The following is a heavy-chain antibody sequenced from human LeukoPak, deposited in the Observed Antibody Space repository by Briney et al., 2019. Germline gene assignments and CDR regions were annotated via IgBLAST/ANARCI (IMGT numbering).Heavy chain of an antibody. Sequence: PGRSLRLSCAASGFTFSSYGMHWVRQAPGKGLEWVAVIWYDGSNKYYADSVKGRFTISRDNAKNSLYLQMNSLRAEDTAVYYCARDQWELSDWGQGTMVTVSS. CDR3: ARDQWELSD. CDR1: GFTFSSYG. CDR2: IWYDGSNK. D-gene: IGHD1-26*01. V-gene: IGHV3-33*01. J-gene: IGHJ3*01.